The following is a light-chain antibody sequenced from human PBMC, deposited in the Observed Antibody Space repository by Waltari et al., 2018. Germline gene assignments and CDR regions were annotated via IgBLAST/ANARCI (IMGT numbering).Light chain of an antibody. V-gene: IGKV1-5*03. Sequence: DIQMTQSPSTLSASVGDRVTITCRASQRISSWLAWYQQKPGKAPNLLIDKASSLESGVPSRFSGSGSGTEFTLTISSLQPDDFATYYCQQYNSYPYTFGQGTKLEIK. CDR1: QRISSW. CDR2: KAS. CDR3: QQYNSYPYT. J-gene: IGKJ2*01.